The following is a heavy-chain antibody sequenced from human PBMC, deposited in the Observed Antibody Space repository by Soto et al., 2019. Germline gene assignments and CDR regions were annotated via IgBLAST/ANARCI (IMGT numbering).Heavy chain of an antibody. CDR1: GFTFSSYG. Sequence: QVQLVESGGGVVQPGRSLRLSCAASGFTFSSYGMHWVRQAPGKGLEWVAVIWYDGSNKYYADSVKGRCTISRDSSKNTLYLQMNRLRAEDTAVYYCARAGIAAAGTSPFFAYWGQGTLVTVSS. CDR2: IWYDGSNK. J-gene: IGHJ4*02. D-gene: IGHD6-13*01. CDR3: ARAGIAAAGTSPFFAY. V-gene: IGHV3-33*01.